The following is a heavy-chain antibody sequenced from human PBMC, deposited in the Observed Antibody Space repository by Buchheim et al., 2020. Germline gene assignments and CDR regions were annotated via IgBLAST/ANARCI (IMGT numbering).Heavy chain of an antibody. D-gene: IGHD6-13*01. J-gene: IGHJ3*02. V-gene: IGHV3-21*01. CDR1: GFSFSTYS. CDR2: ISSSSSYI. Sequence: EVQLVESGGGLVKPGGSLRLSCAASGFSFSTYSMNWVRQAPGKGLEWVSSISSSSSYIYYADSVKGRFTISRDNAKNSLYLQMNSLRAEDTAVYYCARDNQQLVPHDAFDIWGQGT. CDR3: ARDNQQLVPHDAFDI.